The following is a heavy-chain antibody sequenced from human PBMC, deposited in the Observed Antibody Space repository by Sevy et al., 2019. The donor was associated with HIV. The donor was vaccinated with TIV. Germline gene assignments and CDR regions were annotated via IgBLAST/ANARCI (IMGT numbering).Heavy chain of an antibody. Sequence: GGSLRLSCTASGFTFGEYAMSWFRQAPGKGLEWVGFIRSKTYGGTTEYAGSVKGRFPISRDDSKSITYQQMKSLKTEDTAMYYCSREGSEGSVAQPDAFDIWGQGTMVTVSS. J-gene: IGHJ3*02. CDR3: SREGSEGSVAQPDAFDI. D-gene: IGHD6-19*01. CDR2: IRSKTYGGTT. V-gene: IGHV3-49*03. CDR1: GFTFGEYA.